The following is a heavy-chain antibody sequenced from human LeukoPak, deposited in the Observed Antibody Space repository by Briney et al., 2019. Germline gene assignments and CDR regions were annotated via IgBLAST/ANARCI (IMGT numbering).Heavy chain of an antibody. J-gene: IGHJ4*02. D-gene: IGHD3-9*01. V-gene: IGHV3-21*01. CDR1: GFTFRSYS. Sequence: GGSLRLSCAASGFTFRSYSMNWVREAPGKGLEWVSSISSSSSYIYYADSVKGRFTISRDNAKNSLYLQMNSLRAEDTAVYYCARDILTGYGDWGQGTLVTVSS. CDR2: ISSSSSYI. CDR3: ARDILTGYGD.